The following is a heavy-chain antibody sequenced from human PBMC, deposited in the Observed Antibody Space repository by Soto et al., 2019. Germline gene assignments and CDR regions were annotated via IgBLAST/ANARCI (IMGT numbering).Heavy chain of an antibody. CDR2: IAAYNGDT. CDR3: ARARGTYFDY. V-gene: IGHV1-18*01. J-gene: IGHJ4*02. Sequence: QVQLVQSGAEVKKPGASVRVSYKASGYTFRNFGYSWLRQAPGQRPEWMGWIAAYNGDTNFAPSLRGRLTMTTYTATTTVYLELNSLTSNDTAVDHCARARGTYFDYWGQGTLVTVSS. CDR1: GYTFRNFG.